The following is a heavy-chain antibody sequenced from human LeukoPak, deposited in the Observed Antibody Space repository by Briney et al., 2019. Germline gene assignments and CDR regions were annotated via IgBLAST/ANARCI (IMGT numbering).Heavy chain of an antibody. D-gene: IGHD4-23*01. Sequence: GGSLRLSCAASGFTFRIYSMNWVRQAPGKGLEWVSSIISSSSYIYHADSVKGRFTISRDNAKNSLYLQMSSLRAEDTAVYYCARANGGNSVEYFQHWGQGTQVIVSS. CDR1: GFTFRIYS. V-gene: IGHV3-21*01. CDR2: IISSSSYI. J-gene: IGHJ1*01. CDR3: ARANGGNSVEYFQH.